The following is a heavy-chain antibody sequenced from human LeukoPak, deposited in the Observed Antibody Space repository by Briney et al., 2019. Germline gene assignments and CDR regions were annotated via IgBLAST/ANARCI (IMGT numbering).Heavy chain of an antibody. J-gene: IGHJ3*02. CDR3: ARYSSSWYDDAFDI. V-gene: IGHV4-4*02. D-gene: IGHD6-13*01. CDR1: GGSISSSNW. Sequence: SGPLSLTCAVSGGSISSSNWWSWVRQPPGKGLEWIGEIYHSGSTNYNPSLKSRVTISVDKSKNQFSLKLSSVTAADTAVYYCARYSSSWYDDAFDIWGQGTMVTVSS. CDR2: IYHSGST.